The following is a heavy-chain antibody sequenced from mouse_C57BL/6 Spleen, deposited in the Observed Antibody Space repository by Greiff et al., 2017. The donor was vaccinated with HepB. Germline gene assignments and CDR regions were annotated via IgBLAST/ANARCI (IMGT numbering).Heavy chain of an antibody. CDR2: SRNKANDYTT. Sequence: EVMLVESGGGLVQSGRSLRLSCATSGFTFSDFYMEWVRQAPGKGLEWIAASRNKANDYTTEYSASVKGRFIVSRDTSQSILYLQMNALRAEDTAIYYCASDYSAMDYWGQGTSVTVSS. CDR1: GFTFSDFY. CDR3: ASDYSAMDY. J-gene: IGHJ4*01. V-gene: IGHV7-1*01.